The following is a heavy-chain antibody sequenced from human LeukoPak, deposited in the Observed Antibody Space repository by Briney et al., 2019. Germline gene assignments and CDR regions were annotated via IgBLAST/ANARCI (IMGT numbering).Heavy chain of an antibody. J-gene: IGHJ4*02. V-gene: IGHV3-23*01. Sequence: GGSRRLSCAASGFSFSDYAMSWVRQAPGKGLAWVSTISGNGGSTYYTDSVMGRFTISRDNFKSTLYLQVNSLRAEDAAIYYCAKGGYYGSGSRYFDSWGQGTLVTVSS. CDR3: AKGGYYGSGSRYFDS. CDR1: GFSFSDYA. D-gene: IGHD3-10*01. CDR2: ISGNGGST.